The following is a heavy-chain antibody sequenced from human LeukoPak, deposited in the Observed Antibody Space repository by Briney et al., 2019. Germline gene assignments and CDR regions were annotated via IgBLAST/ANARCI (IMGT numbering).Heavy chain of an antibody. J-gene: IGHJ6*04. D-gene: IGHD3-3*01. CDR2: INTDGSST. CDR1: GFTFSSYW. V-gene: IGHV3-74*01. CDR3: ARGSGTGDV. Sequence: GGSLRLSCAASGFTFSSYWMHWVRQAPGKGLVWVSRINTDGSSTDYADSVKGRFSISRDNAKNTLYLQMNSLRDEDTAVYYCARGSGTGDVWGKGTTVTVSP.